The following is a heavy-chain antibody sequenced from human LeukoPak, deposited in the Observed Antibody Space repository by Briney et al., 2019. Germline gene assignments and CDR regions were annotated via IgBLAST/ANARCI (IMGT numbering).Heavy chain of an antibody. J-gene: IGHJ4*02. CDR2: IYPGDSDT. V-gene: IGHV5-51*01. D-gene: IGHD3-3*01. CDR3: ARQASSDFWSGYSAFDY. Sequence: GESLKISCKGSGYRFTSYWIGWVRQMPGKGLEWMGIIYPGDSDTRYSPSFQGQVTISADKSISTAYLQWSSLKASDTAMYYCARQASSDFWSGYSAFDYWGQGTLVTGSS. CDR1: GYRFTSYW.